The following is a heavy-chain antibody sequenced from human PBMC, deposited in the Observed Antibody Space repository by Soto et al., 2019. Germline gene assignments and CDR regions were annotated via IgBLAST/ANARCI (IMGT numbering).Heavy chain of an antibody. CDR3: ASLSSGWYFDY. V-gene: IGHV3-23*01. D-gene: IGHD6-19*01. CDR2: ISGSGGST. CDR1: GFTFSSYA. J-gene: IGHJ4*02. Sequence: EVQLLESGGGLVQPGGSLRLACAASGFTFSSYAMNWARQAPGKEQEWVSVISGSGGSTYSVDTVKGRSTISRDSSKNTLYLQMNTLGAEATAASYCASLSSGWYFDYWGQGTLVTVSS.